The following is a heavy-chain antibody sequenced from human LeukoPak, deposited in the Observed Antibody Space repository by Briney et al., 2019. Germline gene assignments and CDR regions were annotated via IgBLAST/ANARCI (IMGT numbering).Heavy chain of an antibody. CDR2: VNHRGST. CDR1: GGSFSGLY. CDR3: ATTSYTNGWHWNFDY. D-gene: IGHD6-19*01. Sequence: SETLSLTCAVFGGSFSGLYWSWIRQPPGKGLERIGEVNHRGSTYYNPSLRSRVTMSLDTSKHQFSLKLTSVTAADTAVYYCATTSYTNGWHWNFDYWGQGTLVTVSS. V-gene: IGHV4-34*01. J-gene: IGHJ4*02.